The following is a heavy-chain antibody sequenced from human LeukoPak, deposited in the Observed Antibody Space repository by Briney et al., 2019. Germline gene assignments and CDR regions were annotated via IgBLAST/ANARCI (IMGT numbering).Heavy chain of an antibody. D-gene: IGHD1-26*01. V-gene: IGHV1-8*01. J-gene: IGHJ4*02. Sequence: GASVKVSCKASGYTFTSYDINWVRQATGQGLEWMGWMNPNSGNTGYAQKFQGRVTMTRDTSISTAYMELSRLRSDDTAVYYCARDYSGRYYYFDYWGLGTLVTVSS. CDR2: MNPNSGNT. CDR3: ARDYSGRYYYFDY. CDR1: GYTFTSYD.